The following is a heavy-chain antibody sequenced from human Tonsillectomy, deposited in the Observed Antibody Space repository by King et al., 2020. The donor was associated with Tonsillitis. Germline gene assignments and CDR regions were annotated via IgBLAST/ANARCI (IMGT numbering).Heavy chain of an antibody. D-gene: IGHD6-6*01. Sequence: VQLVESGGGLVKPGGSLRLSCAASGFTFSSYSMNWVRQAPGKGLEWVSSISSSSSYIYYADSVKGRFTISRDSAKISLYLQMNSLRAEDTAWYYCARSEYSSSSYGMDVWGQGTAVTVSS. CDR2: ISSSSSYI. CDR3: ARSEYSSSSYGMDV. J-gene: IGHJ6*02. CDR1: GFTFSSYS. V-gene: IGHV3-21*01.